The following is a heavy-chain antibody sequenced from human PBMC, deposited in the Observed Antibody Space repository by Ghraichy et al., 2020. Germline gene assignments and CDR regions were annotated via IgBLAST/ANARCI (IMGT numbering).Heavy chain of an antibody. J-gene: IGHJ2*01. D-gene: IGHD6-19*01. CDR3: TRGIAVAVSGWYFDL. Sequence: GGSLRLSCTASGFTFGDYAMSWFRQAPGKGLEWVGFIRSKAYGGTTEYAASVKGRFTISRDDSKSIAYLQMNSLKTEDTAVYYCTRGIAVAVSGWYFDLWGRGTLVTVSS. V-gene: IGHV3-49*03. CDR2: IRSKAYGGTT. CDR1: GFTFGDYA.